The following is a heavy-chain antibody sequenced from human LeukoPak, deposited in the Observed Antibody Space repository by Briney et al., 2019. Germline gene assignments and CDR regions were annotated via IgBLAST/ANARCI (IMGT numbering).Heavy chain of an antibody. Sequence: PGGSLRLSCAASGFTFSSYSVNWVRQAPGKGLEWVSFISSSSSYIYYADSVKGRFTISRDNAKNSLYLQMNSLRAEDTAVYYCARDEAHGIAVAGTDYYYMDVWGKGTTVTVSS. V-gene: IGHV3-21*01. CDR1: GFTFSSYS. CDR3: ARDEAHGIAVAGTDYYYMDV. D-gene: IGHD6-19*01. J-gene: IGHJ6*03. CDR2: ISSSSSYI.